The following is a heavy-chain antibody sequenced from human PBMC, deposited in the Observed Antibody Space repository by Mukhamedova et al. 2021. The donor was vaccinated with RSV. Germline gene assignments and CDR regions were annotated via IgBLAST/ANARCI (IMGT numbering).Heavy chain of an antibody. Sequence: VRQAPGKGLEWVSVLRSDGTNKYYADSVKGRFAISRDTSKHTLYLHMNSLRAEDTAVYFFAKAHINGWRLIDSWGQGTLVPVSS. CDR2: LRSDGTNK. CDR3: AKAHINGWRLIDS. V-gene: IGHV3-33*06. J-gene: IGHJ4*02. D-gene: IGHD6-19*01.